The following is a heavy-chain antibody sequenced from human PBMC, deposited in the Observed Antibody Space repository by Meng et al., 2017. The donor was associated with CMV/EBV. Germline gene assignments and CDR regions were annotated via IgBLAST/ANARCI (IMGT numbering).Heavy chain of an antibody. CDR1: GGTFSSYA. V-gene: IGHV1-69*05. Sequence: KISCKASGGTFSSYAISWVRQAPGQGLEWMGGIIPIFGTANYAQKFQGRVTITTDESTSTAYMELSSLRSEDTAVYYCAFSDCSSTSCWFDYWGQGTLVTVSS. CDR2: IIPIFGTA. CDR3: AFSDCSSTSCWFDY. J-gene: IGHJ4*02. D-gene: IGHD2-2*01.